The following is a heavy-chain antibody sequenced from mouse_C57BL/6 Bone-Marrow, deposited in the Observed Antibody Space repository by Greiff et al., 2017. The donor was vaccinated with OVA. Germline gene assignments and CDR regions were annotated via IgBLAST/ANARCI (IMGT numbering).Heavy chain of an antibody. J-gene: IGHJ3*01. CDR1: GYTFTSYG. V-gene: IGHV1-81*01. CDR2: IYPRSGNT. Sequence: VQLVESGAELARPGASVKLSCKASGYTFTSYGISWVKQRTGQGLEWIGEIYPRSGNTYYNEKFKGKATLTADTSSSTAYMKLRSLTSEDSAVYCCARRGYYRTWFAYWGQGTLVTVSA. D-gene: IGHD2-1*01. CDR3: ARRGYYRTWFAY.